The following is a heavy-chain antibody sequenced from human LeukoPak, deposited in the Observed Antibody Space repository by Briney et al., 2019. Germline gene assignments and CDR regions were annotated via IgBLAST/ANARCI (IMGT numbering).Heavy chain of an antibody. V-gene: IGHV3-9*01. CDR2: ISWNSGKI. CDR1: GFTFDDYA. J-gene: IGHJ4*02. CDR3: AKAYYDISTGYYFFDY. D-gene: IGHD3-9*01. Sequence: GGSLRLSCAASGFTFDDYAMHWVRQDPGKGLEWVSGISWNSGKIDYADSVKGRFTISRDNAKNSLYLQMNSLRPEDTALYYCAKAYYDISTGYYFFDYWGQGTLVTVSS.